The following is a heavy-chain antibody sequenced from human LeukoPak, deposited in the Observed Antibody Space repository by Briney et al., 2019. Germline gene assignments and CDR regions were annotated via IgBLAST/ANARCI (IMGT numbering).Heavy chain of an antibody. Sequence: GGSLRLSCAASGFTVSSNYMSWVRQAPGKGLEWVSVIYSGGSTYYADSVKGRFTISRDNSKNTLYLQMNSLRAEDTAVYYCARTAGSGYYNNWFDPWGQGTLVTVYS. V-gene: IGHV3-66*02. CDR1: GFTVSSNY. D-gene: IGHD3-22*01. J-gene: IGHJ5*02. CDR2: IYSGGST. CDR3: ARTAGSGYYNNWFDP.